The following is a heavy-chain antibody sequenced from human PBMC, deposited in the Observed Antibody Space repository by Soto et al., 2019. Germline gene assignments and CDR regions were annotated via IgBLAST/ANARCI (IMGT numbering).Heavy chain of an antibody. V-gene: IGHV1-24*01. Sequence: ASVKVSCKVSGYTLTELSMHWVRQAPGKGLEWMGGFDPEDGETIYAQKFQGRVTMTEDTSTDTAYMELSSLRSEDTAVYYSATEVSYDRGFDYWGQGTLVTVSS. CDR2: FDPEDGET. CDR3: ATEVSYDRGFDY. CDR1: GYTLTELS. D-gene: IGHD3-22*01. J-gene: IGHJ4*02.